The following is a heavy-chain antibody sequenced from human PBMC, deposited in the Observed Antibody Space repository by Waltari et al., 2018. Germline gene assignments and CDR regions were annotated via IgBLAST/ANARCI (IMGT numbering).Heavy chain of an antibody. CDR3: ASDRSRGLYLDS. CDR2: VHQSGRS. V-gene: IGHV4-4*02. J-gene: IGHJ4*02. D-gene: IGHD3-22*01. Sequence: QVQLQESGPGLVKPSGTLSLTCTVSGDSISNNFFWSWVRQSPGKGLEWIGQVHQSGRSNFNPSLESRVTLSMDTAKDPFPLKMTSFTAAGTATFYCASDRSRGLYLDSWGQGTLVTVSP. CDR1: GDSISNNFF.